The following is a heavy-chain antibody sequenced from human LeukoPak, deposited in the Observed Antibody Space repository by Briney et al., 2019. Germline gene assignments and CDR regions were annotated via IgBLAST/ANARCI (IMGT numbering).Heavy chain of an antibody. CDR3: ARDRGGSGSYYFDY. D-gene: IGHD5-12*01. CDR2: INHSGST. Sequence: SETLSLTCTVSGGSINSYYWSWIRQPPGKGLEWIGEINHSGSTNYNPSLKSRVTISVDTSKNQFSLKLSPVTAADTAVYYCARDRGGSGSYYFDYWGQGTLVTVSS. V-gene: IGHV4-34*01. CDR1: GGSINSYY. J-gene: IGHJ4*02.